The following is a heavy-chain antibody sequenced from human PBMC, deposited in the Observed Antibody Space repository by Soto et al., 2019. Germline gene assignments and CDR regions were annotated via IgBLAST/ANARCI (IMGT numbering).Heavy chain of an antibody. V-gene: IGHV1-46*01. Sequence: QVQLMQSGAEVKKPGASVKVSCKASGNTFTNYYIHWVRQAPGQGLEWMGTINPSGGHTTYAQTFLGRVTMTRDTSTSTLYMERTSLRSEDTAVYYCARGGHVVVVTAAFDYWGQGTLVTVSS. CDR1: GNTFTNYY. J-gene: IGHJ4*02. CDR2: INPSGGHT. D-gene: IGHD2-21*02. CDR3: ARGGHVVVVTAAFDY.